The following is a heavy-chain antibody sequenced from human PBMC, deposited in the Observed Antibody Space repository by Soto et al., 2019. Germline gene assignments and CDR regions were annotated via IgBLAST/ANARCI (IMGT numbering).Heavy chain of an antibody. Sequence: QVQLVESGGGVVQPGRSLRLSCAASGFTFGSYGMHWVRQAPGKGLEWVADIWYDGSNKYYGDAVKGRFTISRDNGKKTLSLQMDSLRVEDTAVYYCVRDRCSGDRCPGDWYFDLWGRGTLVIVSS. CDR2: IWYDGSNK. CDR1: GFTFGSYG. D-gene: IGHD2-15*01. CDR3: VRDRCSGDRCPGDWYFDL. V-gene: IGHV3-33*01. J-gene: IGHJ2*01.